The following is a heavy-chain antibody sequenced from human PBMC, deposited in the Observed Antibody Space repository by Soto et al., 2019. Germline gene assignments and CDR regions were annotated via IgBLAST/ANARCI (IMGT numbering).Heavy chain of an antibody. CDR2: IYPGDSDT. Sequence: LGESLKISCKGSGYSFTSYWIGWVRQMPGKGLEWMGIIYPGDSDTRYSPSFQGQVTISADKSISTAYLQWSSLKASDTAMYYCARLYPTAHYYDSSGYFDYWGQGTLVTVSS. CDR1: GYSFTSYW. D-gene: IGHD3-22*01. V-gene: IGHV5-51*01. CDR3: ARLYPTAHYYDSSGYFDY. J-gene: IGHJ4*02.